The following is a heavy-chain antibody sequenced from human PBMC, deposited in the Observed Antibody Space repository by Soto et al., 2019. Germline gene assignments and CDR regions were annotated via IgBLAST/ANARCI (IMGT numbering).Heavy chain of an antibody. CDR2: SNHSGST. J-gene: IGHJ4*02. D-gene: IGHD5-12*01. CDR1: GGSFSGYY. Sequence: QVQLQQWGAGLLKPSETLSLTCAVYGGSFSGYYWSWIRQPPGKGLEWIGESNHSGSTNYNPSLKSRVTISVDTSKNQFSLKLSSVTAADTAVYYCARGVATVVTNFDYWGQGTLVTVYS. V-gene: IGHV4-34*01. CDR3: ARGVATVVTNFDY.